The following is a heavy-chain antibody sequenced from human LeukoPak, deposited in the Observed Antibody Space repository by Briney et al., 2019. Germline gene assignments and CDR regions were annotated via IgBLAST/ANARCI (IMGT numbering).Heavy chain of an antibody. Sequence: SETLSLTCAVYGGSFSGYYWSWIRQPPGKGLEWIGEINHSGSTNYNPSLKSRVTISVDTSKNQFSLKLSSVTAADTAMYYCARESTTVAGTFGYWGQETLVTVSS. V-gene: IGHV4-34*01. J-gene: IGHJ4*02. D-gene: IGHD6-19*01. CDR2: INHSGST. CDR1: GGSFSGYY. CDR3: ARESTTVAGTFGY.